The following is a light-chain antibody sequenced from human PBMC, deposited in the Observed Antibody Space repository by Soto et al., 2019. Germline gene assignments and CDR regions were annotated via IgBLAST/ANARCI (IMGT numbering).Light chain of an antibody. V-gene: IGKV3-15*01. CDR3: HQYNNWPPA. Sequence: EIVMTQSPATLSVSPGERATLSCRASQSVSSNLAWYQQKPGQAPRLLIYGASTRATGIPARFSGSGSGTEFTLTIRSLQSEDCAVYYCHQYNNWPPAFGQGTKREIK. CDR2: GAS. J-gene: IGKJ2*01. CDR1: QSVSSN.